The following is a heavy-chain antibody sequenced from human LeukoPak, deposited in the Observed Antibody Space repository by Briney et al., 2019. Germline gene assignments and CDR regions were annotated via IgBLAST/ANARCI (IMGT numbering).Heavy chain of an antibody. D-gene: IGHD3-10*01. CDR3: ARSEAPLVRGVIMVNWIDP. J-gene: IGHJ5*02. CDR1: GGSISSSSYY. Sequence: SETLSLTCTVSGGSISSSSYYWGWIRQPPGKGLEWIGSIYYSGSTYYNPSLKSRVTISVDTSKNQFSLKVNSVTAADTALYYCARSEAPLVRGVIMVNWIDPWGQGTLVTVSS. V-gene: IGHV4-39*07. CDR2: IYYSGST.